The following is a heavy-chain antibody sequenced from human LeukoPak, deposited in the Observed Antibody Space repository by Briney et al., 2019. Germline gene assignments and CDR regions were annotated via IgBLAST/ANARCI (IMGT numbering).Heavy chain of an antibody. D-gene: IGHD6-19*01. Sequence: GGSLRLSCAASGFTFSSYWMHWVRQAPGKGLEWVAVISYDGSNKYYADSVKGRFTISRDNSKNTLYLQMNSLRAEDTAVCYCARERGYSRGPLGAFDIWGQGTMVTVSS. CDR1: GFTFSSYW. CDR3: ARERGYSRGPLGAFDI. V-gene: IGHV3-30-3*01. J-gene: IGHJ3*02. CDR2: ISYDGSNK.